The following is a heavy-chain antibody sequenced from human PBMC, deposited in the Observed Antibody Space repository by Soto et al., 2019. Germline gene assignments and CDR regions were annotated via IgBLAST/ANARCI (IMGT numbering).Heavy chain of an antibody. J-gene: IGHJ6*02. V-gene: IGHV1-3*01. CDR3: ARDKGRPQLGGNYYYITDV. Sequence: ASVKVSCKASGYTFTSYAMHWVRQAPGQRLEWMGGINAVIRNTKYAQKFQGRVTITADESARTAYMELNGLRSEDTAVYYCARDKGRPQLGGNYYYITDVWGQGTSVTVSS. CDR2: INAVIRNT. D-gene: IGHD3-3*02. CDR1: GYTFTSYA.